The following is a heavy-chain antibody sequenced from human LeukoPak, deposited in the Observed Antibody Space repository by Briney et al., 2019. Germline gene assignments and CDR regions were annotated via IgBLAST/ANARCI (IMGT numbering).Heavy chain of an antibody. CDR1: DGSINGYY. Sequence: SETLSLTCTVSDGSINGYYWSWIRQPPGKGLDWIGYMYSGGTTNYSPSLKSRVTISEDTSKNQFSLKLTSVTAADTAVYYCARAYSGSSYFDYWGQGTLVTVSS. D-gene: IGHD6-6*01. CDR3: ARAYSGSSYFDY. V-gene: IGHV4-59*01. J-gene: IGHJ4*02. CDR2: MYSGGTT.